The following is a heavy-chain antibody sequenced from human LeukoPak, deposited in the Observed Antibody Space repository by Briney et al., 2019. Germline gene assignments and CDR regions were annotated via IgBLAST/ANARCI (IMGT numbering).Heavy chain of an antibody. Sequence: PGGSLRLSCAASGFSFSSYWMSWVRQTPGKGLEWVANIKEDGSEKYYVDSVKGRFTISRDNAKNSLYLQMNSLRAEDTAVYYCTSHTYYYDSSGYLFDYWGQGTLSPSPQ. J-gene: IGHJ4*02. V-gene: IGHV3-7*01. CDR3: TSHTYYYDSSGYLFDY. D-gene: IGHD3-22*01. CDR1: GFSFSSYW. CDR2: IKEDGSEK.